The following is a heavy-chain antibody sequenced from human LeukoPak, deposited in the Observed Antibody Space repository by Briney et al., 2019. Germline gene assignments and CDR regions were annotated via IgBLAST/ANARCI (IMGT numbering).Heavy chain of an antibody. V-gene: IGHV3-30-3*01. D-gene: IGHD5-18*01. CDR2: ISYDGSNE. CDR1: GFTFSSYA. J-gene: IGHJ4*02. CDR3: ARDGWIQLWLYFDY. Sequence: PGGSLRLSCAASGFTFSSYAMHWVRQAPGKGLEWVAVISYDGSNEYYADSVKGRFTISRDNSKNTLYLQMNSLRAEDTAVYYCARDGWIQLWLYFDYWGQGTLVTVSS.